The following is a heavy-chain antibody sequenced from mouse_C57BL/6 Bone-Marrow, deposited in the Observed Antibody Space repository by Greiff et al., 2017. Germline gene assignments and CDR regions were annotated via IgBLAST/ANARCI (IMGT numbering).Heavy chain of an antibody. CDR2: IYPGDGDT. CDR1: GYAFSSSW. J-gene: IGHJ3*01. Sequence: QVQLQQSGPELVKPGASVKISCKASGYAFSSSWMNWVKQRPGKGLEWIGRIYPGDGDTNYNGKFKGKATLTADKSSSTAYMQLSSLTSEDSAVXFCADSSGYVDWGQGTLVTVSA. D-gene: IGHD3-2*02. V-gene: IGHV1-82*01. CDR3: ADSSGYVD.